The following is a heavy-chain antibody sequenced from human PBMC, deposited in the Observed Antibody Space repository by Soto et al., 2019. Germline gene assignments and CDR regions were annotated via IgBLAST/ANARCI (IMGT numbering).Heavy chain of an antibody. CDR1: GGSISSYY. CDR2: IYYSGST. V-gene: IGHV4-59*08. CDR3: ASLNWNDVSLDY. D-gene: IGHD1-1*01. J-gene: IGHJ4*02. Sequence: SETLSLTCTVSGGSISSYYWSWIRQPPGKGLEWIGYIYYSGSTNYNPSLKSRVTISVDTSKNQFSLKLSSVTAADTAVYYCASLNWNDVSLDYWGQGTLVTVSS.